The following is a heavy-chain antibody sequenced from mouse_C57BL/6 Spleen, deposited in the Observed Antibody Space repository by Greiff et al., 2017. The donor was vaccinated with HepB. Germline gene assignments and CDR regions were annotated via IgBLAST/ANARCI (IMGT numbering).Heavy chain of an antibody. CDR2: INPNNGGT. V-gene: IGHV1-18*01. CDR3: ARPGFYAMDY. Sequence: EVQLQQSGPELVKPGASVKIPCKASGYTFTDYNMDWVKQSHGKSLEWIGDINPNNGGTIYNQKFKGKATLTVDKSSSTAYMELRSLTSEGTAVYYCARPGFYAMDYWGQGTSVTVSS. CDR1: GYTFTDYN. J-gene: IGHJ4*01.